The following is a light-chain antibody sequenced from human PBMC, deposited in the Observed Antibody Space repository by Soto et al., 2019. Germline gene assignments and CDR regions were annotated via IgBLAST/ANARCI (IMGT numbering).Light chain of an antibody. CDR2: GAS. CDR3: RQYHSSPRT. V-gene: IGKV3-20*01. CDR1: QSVSNTY. J-gene: IGKJ1*01. Sequence: EIVLTQSPGTLSLSPGERATLSCRASQSVSNTYLAWYQQIPGQAPRLLIYGASSRATGIPDRFRGSGSGTDFTLTIRRGEPEDSAVYYCRQYHSSPRTCGQGTKVEIK.